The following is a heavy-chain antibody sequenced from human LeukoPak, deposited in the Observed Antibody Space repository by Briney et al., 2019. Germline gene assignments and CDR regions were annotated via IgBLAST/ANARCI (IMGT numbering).Heavy chain of an antibody. V-gene: IGHV4-4*07. CDR3: ASHASPTWYFDL. D-gene: IGHD2-2*01. CDR2: IYTSGST. CDR1: GGSISSYY. Sequence: SETLSLTCTVSGGSISSYYWSWIRQPAGKGLEWIGRIYTSGSTNYNPSLKSRVTMSVDTSKNQFSLNLSSVTAADTAVYYCASHASPTWYFDLWGRGTLVPVSS. J-gene: IGHJ2*01.